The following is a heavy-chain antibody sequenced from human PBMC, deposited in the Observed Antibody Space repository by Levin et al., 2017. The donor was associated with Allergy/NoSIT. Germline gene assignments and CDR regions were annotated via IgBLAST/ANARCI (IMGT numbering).Heavy chain of an antibody. CDR3: AKDAIRVSDQPYYFDY. V-gene: IGHV3-23*01. D-gene: IGHD2-21*02. J-gene: IGHJ4*02. CDR1: GFTFNNYA. Sequence: PGGSLRLSCAASGFTFNNYAMSWVRQAPGKGLEWVSAIINSGVGTYYADSVKGRFTISRDNSKNTMYLQMNSLRAEDTAVYFCAKDAIRVSDQPYYFDYWGQGTLVTASS. CDR2: IINSGVGT.